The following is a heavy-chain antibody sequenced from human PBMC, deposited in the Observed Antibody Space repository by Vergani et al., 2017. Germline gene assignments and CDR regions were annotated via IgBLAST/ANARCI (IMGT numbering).Heavy chain of an antibody. D-gene: IGHD2-15*01. V-gene: IGHV3-30*03. CDR1: GFPFSDYG. CDR3: ARGSVGYCSGGSCYSIHGAGIFDY. J-gene: IGHJ4*02. CDR2: ISYDGNKK. Sequence: QVQLVESGGGEVQPGRSLRLSCSAAGFPFSDYGVHWVRQAPGKGLEWVSVISYDGNKKNYADSVKGRFTISRDNSKNTLYLEMNALRAEDTAVYYCARGSVGYCSGGSCYSIHGAGIFDYWGQGTLVTVSS.